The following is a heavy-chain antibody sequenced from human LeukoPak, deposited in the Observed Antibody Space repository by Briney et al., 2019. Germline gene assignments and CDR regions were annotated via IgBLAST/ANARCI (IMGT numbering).Heavy chain of an antibody. D-gene: IGHD4-23*01. Sequence: GGSLRLSCAASGFTFSSYAMSWVRQAPGKGLEWVSAISGSGGSTYYADSVKGRFTISRDNSKNTLYLQMSSLRADDAAVYYCARFNGGDSTGCFDLWGRGTLVTVSS. CDR2: ISGSGGST. CDR3: ARFNGGDSTGCFDL. J-gene: IGHJ2*01. V-gene: IGHV3-23*01. CDR1: GFTFSSYA.